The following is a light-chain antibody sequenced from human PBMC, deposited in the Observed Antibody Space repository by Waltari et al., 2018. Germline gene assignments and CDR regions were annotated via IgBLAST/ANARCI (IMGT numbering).Light chain of an antibody. CDR2: LGS. J-gene: IGKJ1*01. CDR1: QSLLHSNGFNY. CDR3: MQSLRALWT. V-gene: IGKV2-28*01. Sequence: DIVVTQSPLSLPVTPGEPASISCRSSQSLLHSNGFNYLDWYLQQPGQSPQPLIYLGSNRASGVPDRFSGSGSGTDFTLKISRVEAEDVGVYYCMQSLRALWTFGQGTKVEIK.